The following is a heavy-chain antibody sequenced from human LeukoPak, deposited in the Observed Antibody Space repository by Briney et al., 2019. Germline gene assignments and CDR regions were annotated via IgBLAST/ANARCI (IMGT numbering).Heavy chain of an antibody. CDR3: ARDLSVGSSRGDAFDI. V-gene: IGHV1-69*13. J-gene: IGHJ3*02. Sequence: SVKVSYKASGGTFSSYAISWVRQAPGQGLEWMGGIIPIFGTANYAQKFQGRVTITADESTSTAYMELSSLRSEDTAVYYCARDLSVGSSRGDAFDIWGQGTMVTVSS. CDR2: IIPIFGTA. D-gene: IGHD6-6*01. CDR1: GGTFSSYA.